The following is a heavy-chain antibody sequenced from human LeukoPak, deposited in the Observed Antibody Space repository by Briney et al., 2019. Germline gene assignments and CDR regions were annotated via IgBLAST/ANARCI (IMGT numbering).Heavy chain of an antibody. CDR3: AREGLRFLEWFWFDP. CDR1: GYTFTGYY. J-gene: IGHJ5*02. CDR2: INPNSGGT. D-gene: IGHD3-3*01. Sequence: EASVKVSCKASGYTFTGYYMHWVRQAPGQGLEWMGWINPNSGGTNYAQKFQGRVTMTRDTSISTAYMELSRLRSDDTAVYYCAREGLRFLEWFWFDPWGQGTLVTVSS. V-gene: IGHV1-2*02.